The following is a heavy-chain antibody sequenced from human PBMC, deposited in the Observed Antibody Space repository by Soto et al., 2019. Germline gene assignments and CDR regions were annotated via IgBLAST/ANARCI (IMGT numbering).Heavy chain of an antibody. D-gene: IGHD2-2*01. CDR2: INWNSGII. Sequence: GGSLRLSCAASGFTLADYGLHWVRQVPGKGLEWVSGINWNSGIITYADSVKGRFTISRDNAKNSLDLQMNSLRAEDTAVYYCAKTRKAQDIVVVPAAPLYYYYYYGMDVWGQGTTVTVSS. CDR1: GFTLADYG. J-gene: IGHJ6*02. CDR3: AKTRKAQDIVVVPAAPLYYYYYYGMDV. V-gene: IGHV3-9*01.